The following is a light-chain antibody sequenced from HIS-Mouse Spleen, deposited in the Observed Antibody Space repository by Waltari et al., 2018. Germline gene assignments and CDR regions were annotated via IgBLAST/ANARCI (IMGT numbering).Light chain of an antibody. V-gene: IGLV1-40*01. CDR2: GNS. Sequence: QSVPTLPPSVSGAPRPRVTTSCTGRRSNIRAGHDRHWYQQLPGTAPKLLIYGNSNRPSGVPDRFSGSKSGTSASLAITGLQAEDEADYYCQSYDSSLSGVFGGGTKLTVL. CDR3: QSYDSSLSGV. CDR1: RSNIRAGHD. J-gene: IGLJ3*02.